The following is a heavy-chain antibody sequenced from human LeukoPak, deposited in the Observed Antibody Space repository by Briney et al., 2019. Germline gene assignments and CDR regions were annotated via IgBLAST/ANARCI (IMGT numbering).Heavy chain of an antibody. D-gene: IGHD2-15*01. CDR2: IIPIFGTA. CDR1: GGTFSSYA. Sequence: ASVKVSCKASGGTFSSYAISWVRQAPGQGLEWMGGIIPIFGTANYAQKFQGRVTITADESTSTAYMELSSLRSEDTAVYYCARERGMGGHFDYWGQGTLVTVSS. J-gene: IGHJ4*02. V-gene: IGHV1-69*13. CDR3: ARERGMGGHFDY.